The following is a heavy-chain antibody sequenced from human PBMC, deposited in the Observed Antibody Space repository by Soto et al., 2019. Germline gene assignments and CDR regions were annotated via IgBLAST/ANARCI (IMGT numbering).Heavy chain of an antibody. J-gene: IGHJ4*02. CDR3: AKDGDWEPTVTTDFDY. Sequence: QVQLVESGGGVVQPGRSLRLSCAASGFTFSSYGMHWVRQAPGKGLEWVAVISYDGSKKYYVDSVKGRFTISRDIATNTVYLQMNSLRAEDTAVYYCAKDGDWEPTVTTDFDYWGQGTLVTVSS. D-gene: IGHD4-17*01. CDR2: ISYDGSKK. CDR1: GFTFSSYG. V-gene: IGHV3-30*18.